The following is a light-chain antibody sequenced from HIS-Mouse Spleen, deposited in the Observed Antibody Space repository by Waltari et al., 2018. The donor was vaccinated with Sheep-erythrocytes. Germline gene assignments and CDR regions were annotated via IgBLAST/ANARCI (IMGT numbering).Light chain of an antibody. J-gene: IGLJ3*02. Sequence: QSALTQPASVSGSPGQSITISCPGTSSDLCSFNLAAWYQQHPGKAPKPMIYEGSKRPSGVSNRFSGSKSGNTASLTISGLQAEDEADYYCCSYAGSSTPWVFGGGTKLTVL. CDR1: SSDLCSFNL. CDR2: EGS. CDR3: CSYAGSSTPWV. V-gene: IGLV2-23*01.